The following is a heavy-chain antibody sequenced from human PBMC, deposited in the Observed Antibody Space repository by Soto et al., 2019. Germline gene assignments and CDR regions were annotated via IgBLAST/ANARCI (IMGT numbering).Heavy chain of an antibody. D-gene: IGHD2-8*01. Sequence: GGSLRLSCAASGFTFSSYAMSWVRQAPGKGLEWVSAISGSGGSTYYADSVKGRFTISRDNSKNTLYLQMNSLRAEDTAVYYCANSMGKKPNPYYYYGMDVWGQGTTVTVSS. CDR1: GFTFSSYA. CDR3: ANSMGKKPNPYYYYGMDV. J-gene: IGHJ6*02. CDR2: ISGSGGST. V-gene: IGHV3-23*01.